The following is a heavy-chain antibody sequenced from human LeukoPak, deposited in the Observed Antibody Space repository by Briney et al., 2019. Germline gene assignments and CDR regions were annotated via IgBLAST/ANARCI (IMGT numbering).Heavy chain of an antibody. D-gene: IGHD3-10*01. CDR1: GFTFSSYE. Sequence: PGGSLRLSCAASGFTFSSYEMNWVRQAPGKGLEWVSAIIESGESTYYTDSVKGRFTISRDNSKNTLYLQMNSLRAEDTAFYYCAKGSAQYYFDSWGQGTLVTVSS. J-gene: IGHJ4*02. CDR3: AKGSAQYYFDS. CDR2: IIESGEST. V-gene: IGHV3-23*01.